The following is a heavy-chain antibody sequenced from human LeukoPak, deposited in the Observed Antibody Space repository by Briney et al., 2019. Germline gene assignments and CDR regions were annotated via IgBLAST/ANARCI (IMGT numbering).Heavy chain of an antibody. CDR1: GYTFTSYG. CDR2: ISAYNGNT. D-gene: IGHD3-10*01. CDR3: ARDPLRFGELLGYFDY. V-gene: IGHV1-18*01. J-gene: IGHJ4*02. Sequence: GASVKVSCKASGYTFTSYGISWVRQAPGQGLEWMGWISAYNGNTNYAQKLQGRVTMTTDTSTSTAYMELRSLRSDDTAVYYCARDPLRFGELLGYFDYWGQGTLDTVSS.